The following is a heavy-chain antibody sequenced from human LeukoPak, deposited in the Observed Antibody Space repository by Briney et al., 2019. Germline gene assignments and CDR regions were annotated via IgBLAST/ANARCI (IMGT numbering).Heavy chain of an antibody. CDR3: ARDFGIVVVPAAITAYYYMDV. D-gene: IGHD2-2*01. CDR1: GFTFSSYW. V-gene: IGHV3-7*01. J-gene: IGHJ6*03. CDR2: IKQDGSEK. Sequence: GGSLRLSCAASGFTFSSYWMSWVRQAPGKGLEWEANIKQDGSEKYYVDSVKGRFTISRDNAKNSLYLQMNSLRAEDTAVYYCARDFGIVVVPAAITAYYYMDVWGKGTTVTVSS.